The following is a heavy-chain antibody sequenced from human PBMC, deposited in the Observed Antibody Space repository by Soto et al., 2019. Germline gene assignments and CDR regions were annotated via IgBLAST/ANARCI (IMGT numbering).Heavy chain of an antibody. D-gene: IGHD6-13*01. V-gene: IGHV4-4*07. CDR2: VYTSGDT. J-gene: IGHJ5*02. CDR3: VRDKGMADL. CDR1: GDSISNSH. Sequence: QVHLQESGPGLVKPSETLSLSCTISGDSISNSHWSWIRPPAGKGLEWIGRVYTSGDTNYNPSLESRVTMSVDTSNNHFSLKLTSVTAADTAVYYCVRDKGMADLWGQGTLVSVSS.